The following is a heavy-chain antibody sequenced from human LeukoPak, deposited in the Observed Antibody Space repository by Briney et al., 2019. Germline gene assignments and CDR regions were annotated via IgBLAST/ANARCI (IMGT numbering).Heavy chain of an antibody. D-gene: IGHD3-22*01. V-gene: IGHV3-23*01. CDR1: GFTFSSYS. Sequence: GSLRLSCAASGFTFSSYSMNWVRQAPGKGLEWVSAISGSGGSTYYADSVKGRFTISRDNSKNTLYLQMNSLRAEDTAVYYCAKGRGGYYDSSFFDYWGQGTLVTVSS. CDR2: ISGSGGST. CDR3: AKGRGGYYDSSFFDY. J-gene: IGHJ4*02.